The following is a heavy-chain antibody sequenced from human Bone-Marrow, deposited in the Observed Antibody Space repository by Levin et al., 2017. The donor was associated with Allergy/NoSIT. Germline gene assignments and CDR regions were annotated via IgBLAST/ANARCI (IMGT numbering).Heavy chain of an antibody. J-gene: IGHJ6*02. CDR2: INDSGRT. V-gene: IGHV4-34*01. CDR1: GGTFSGFH. CDR3: ARLRSLNIVGTRSYYYYGMDV. Sequence: ASETLSLTCAVYGGTFSGFHWTWIRQPPGKGLEWIGEINDSGRTNYGPSLKGRVTMSVDTSKNQFSLKLNSVTAADTAVYWCARLRSLNIVGTRSYYYYGMDVWGQGTAVTVSS. D-gene: IGHD1-26*01.